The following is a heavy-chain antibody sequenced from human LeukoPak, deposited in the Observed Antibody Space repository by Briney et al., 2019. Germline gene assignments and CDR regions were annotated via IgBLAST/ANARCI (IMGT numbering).Heavy chain of an antibody. V-gene: IGHV4-59*01. CDR3: TRRGRNSSGWQDYL. Sequence: PSETLSLTCTVSGGSISSYYWSWIRQPPGKGLEWIANIYHTGSTNYNPSLSSRVTISIDTAKNQFSLKLTSVTAADTAVYYCTRRGRNSSGWQDYLWGQGTLVTVSS. D-gene: IGHD6-25*01. CDR1: GGSISSYY. CDR2: IYHTGST. J-gene: IGHJ4*02.